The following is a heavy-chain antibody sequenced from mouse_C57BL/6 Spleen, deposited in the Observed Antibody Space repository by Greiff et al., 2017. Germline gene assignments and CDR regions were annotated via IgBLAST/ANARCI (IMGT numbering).Heavy chain of an antibody. Sequence: EVQLQQSGPELVKPGASVKLSCTASGFYINDYYMHWVKQRPEQGLEWIGRIYPEDGDTKYDQKFQGKATITADTSSNTAYMQLSSLTSEDTAVYYCARTGLDGCSTWFAYWGQGTLVTVSA. CDR1: GFYINDYY. CDR3: ARTGLDGCSTWFAY. D-gene: IGHD1-1*01. J-gene: IGHJ3*01. CDR2: IYPEDGDT. V-gene: IGHV14-2*01.